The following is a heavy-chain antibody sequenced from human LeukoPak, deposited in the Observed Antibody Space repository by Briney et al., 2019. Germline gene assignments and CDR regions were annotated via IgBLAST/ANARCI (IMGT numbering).Heavy chain of an antibody. CDR3: ARDRRVRGVSVANWFDP. CDR1: VGAISRGGQY. Sequence: PSQTLSLTCTVSVGAISRGGQYCSWIRHHPGNGLKWIRYTYYGGSTYYNPSLKSRVTMSVDTSKKQFSLKLRSVTAADTAVYYCARDRRVRGVSVANWFDPWGQGTLVTVSS. V-gene: IGHV4-31*03. CDR2: TYYGGST. D-gene: IGHD3-10*01. J-gene: IGHJ5*02.